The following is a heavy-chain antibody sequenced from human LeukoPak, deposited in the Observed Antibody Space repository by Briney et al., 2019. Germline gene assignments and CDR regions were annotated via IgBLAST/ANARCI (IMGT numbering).Heavy chain of an antibody. J-gene: IGHJ4*02. Sequence: ASVKVSCKASGGTFSSYAISWVRQAPGQGLEWMGRIIPIFGTANYAEKFQGRVTITRDEPTSTAYRELSSLRSENTDVSYCARGGYSYGYSFDYWGQGTLVTVSS. CDR3: ARGGYSYGYSFDY. V-gene: IGHV1-69*05. D-gene: IGHD5-18*01. CDR2: IIPIFGTA. CDR1: GGTFSSYA.